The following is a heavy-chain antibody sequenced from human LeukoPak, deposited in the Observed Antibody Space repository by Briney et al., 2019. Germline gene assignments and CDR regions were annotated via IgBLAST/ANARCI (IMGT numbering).Heavy chain of an antibody. J-gene: IGHJ4*02. V-gene: IGHV3-7*01. CDR1: GFTFSSYW. Sequence: GGSLRLSCAASGFTFSSYWMSWVRQAPGKGLEWVANIKQDGSDKYYVDSVKGRFTLSRDNAKNSVYLQMNSLRVEDTAVYYCVNLGYSDGGQGTLVTVSS. CDR2: IKQDGSDK. CDR3: VNLGYSD. D-gene: IGHD5-12*01.